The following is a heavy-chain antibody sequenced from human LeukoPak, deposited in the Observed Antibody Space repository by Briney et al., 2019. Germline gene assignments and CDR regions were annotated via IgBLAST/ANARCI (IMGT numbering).Heavy chain of an antibody. CDR3: ARDGGEQWLVYYFDY. CDR1: GGSISSYY. J-gene: IGHJ4*02. V-gene: IGHV4-4*07. Sequence: MSSETLSLTCTVSGGSISSYYWSWIRQPAGKGLEWIGRIYTSGSTNYNPSLKSRVTMSVDTSKNQFSLKLSSVTAADTAVYYCARDGGEQWLVYYFDYWGQGTLVTVSS. CDR2: IYTSGST. D-gene: IGHD6-19*01.